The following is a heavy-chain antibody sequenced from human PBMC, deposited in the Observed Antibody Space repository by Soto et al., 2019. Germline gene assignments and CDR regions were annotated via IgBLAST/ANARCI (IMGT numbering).Heavy chain of an antibody. CDR3: ARHTSGWHYYDY. V-gene: IGHV3-11*06. Sequence: PGGSLRLSCAASGFNFSDHYMNWVRQAPGKGLEWVSYISGSSRDTNFADSVKGRFTISRDNAKNSLYLQMNSLRVEDTAVYYCARHTSGWHYYDYWGQGTPVTVSS. D-gene: IGHD6-19*01. CDR2: ISGSSRDT. J-gene: IGHJ4*02. CDR1: GFNFSDHY.